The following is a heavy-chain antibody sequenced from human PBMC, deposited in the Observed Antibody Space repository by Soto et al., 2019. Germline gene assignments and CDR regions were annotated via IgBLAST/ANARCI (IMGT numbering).Heavy chain of an antibody. CDR1: GFTFSNAW. CDR2: IKSKTDGGTT. V-gene: IGHV3-15*01. D-gene: IGHD2-2*01. CDR3: TTEPGKYCSSTSCYGAGHYYYYYMDV. J-gene: IGHJ6*03. Sequence: PGGSLRLSCAASGFTFSNAWMSWVRQAPGKGLEWVGRIKSKTDGGTTDYAAPVKGRFTISRDDSKNTLYLQMNSLKTEDTAVYYCTTEPGKYCSSTSCYGAGHYYYYYMDVWGKGTTVTVSS.